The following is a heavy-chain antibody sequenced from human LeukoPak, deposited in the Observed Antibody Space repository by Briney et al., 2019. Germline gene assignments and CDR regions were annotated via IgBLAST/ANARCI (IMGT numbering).Heavy chain of an antibody. Sequence: PSETLSLTCTVSGGSISSYYWSWIRQPPGKGLEWIGYIYYSGSTNYNPSLKSRVAISVDTSKNQFSLKLSSVTAADTAVYYCARPTARYCSSTSCYPGGFDYWGQGTLVTVSS. V-gene: IGHV4-59*01. J-gene: IGHJ4*02. CDR1: GGSISSYY. D-gene: IGHD2-2*01. CDR2: IYYSGST. CDR3: ARPTARYCSSTSCYPGGFDY.